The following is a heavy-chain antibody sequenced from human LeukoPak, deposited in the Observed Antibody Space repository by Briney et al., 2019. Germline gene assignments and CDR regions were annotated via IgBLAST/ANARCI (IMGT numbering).Heavy chain of an antibody. CDR3: ARDLTYYYGSRGLAPQEFDY. CDR2: IIPILGIA. V-gene: IGHV1-69*04. D-gene: IGHD3-22*01. Sequence: SVTLFCKASGGTFSSYSMSWVRQAPGQGLEWMGRIIPILGIANYAQKFQGRVTITADKSSSTAYMELSSLRSEDTAVYYCARDLTYYYGSRGLAPQEFDYWGEGTLVTVSS. CDR1: GGTFSSYS. J-gene: IGHJ4*02.